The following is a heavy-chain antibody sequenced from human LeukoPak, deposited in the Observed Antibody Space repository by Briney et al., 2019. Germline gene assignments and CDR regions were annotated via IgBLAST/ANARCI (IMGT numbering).Heavy chain of an antibody. J-gene: IGHJ4*02. D-gene: IGHD6-13*01. CDR2: IYYSGST. CDR1: GGSISSYY. Sequence: SETLSLTCTVSGGSISSYYWRWIRQPPGKGLVWLGYIYYSGSTNYDPSLKSRVTISVDTSKNQFSLKLSSVTAADTAVYYCAREDAGYSSSWYPSGFDYWGQGTLVTVSS. V-gene: IGHV4-59*01. CDR3: AREDAGYSSSWYPSGFDY.